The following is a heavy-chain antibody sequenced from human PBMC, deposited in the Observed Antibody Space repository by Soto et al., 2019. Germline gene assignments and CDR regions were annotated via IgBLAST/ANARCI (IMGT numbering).Heavy chain of an antibody. CDR3: ARWSDNKVVDP. CDR1: GFTFRDHG. Sequence: QVQQVDSGGGVVQPGRSLRLSCAASGFTFRDHGMHWVRQAPGKGLEWVAVIWYDGSNKYYAESVKGRFTISRDNSKDTLYLQMNSLRAEDTAVYYCARWSDNKVVDPWGQGTLVTVSS. CDR2: IWYDGSNK. J-gene: IGHJ5*02. D-gene: IGHD1-1*01. V-gene: IGHV3-33*01.